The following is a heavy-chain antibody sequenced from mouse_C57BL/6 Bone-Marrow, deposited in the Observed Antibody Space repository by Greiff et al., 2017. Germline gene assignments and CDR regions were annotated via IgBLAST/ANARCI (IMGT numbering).Heavy chain of an antibody. CDR2: IDPENGDT. CDR1: GFNIKDDY. V-gene: IGHV14-4*01. D-gene: IGHD1-1*01. CDR3: TGTVVAYYYAMDY. Sequence: EVQLQQSGAELVRPGASVKLSCTASGFNIKDDYMHWVKQRPEQGLEWIGWIDPENGDTEYASKFQGKATITADTSSNTAYLQLSSLSSEDTAVYFCTGTVVAYYYAMDYLGQGTSVTVFS. J-gene: IGHJ4*01.